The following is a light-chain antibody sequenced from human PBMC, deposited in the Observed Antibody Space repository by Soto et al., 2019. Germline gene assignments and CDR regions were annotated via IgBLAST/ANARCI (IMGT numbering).Light chain of an antibody. V-gene: IGKV1D-13*01. CDR3: QQYNNCLST. J-gene: IGKJ1*01. CDR1: QTINRC. Sequence: TPSPSSLSASIGDTITITCRASQTINRCLDWFQQKPGEAPRLLIYGASTLQDGVPSRFSGSGSGTEFTLTISSLQSEDFAAYYCQQYNNCLSTFGQGTKVDI. CDR2: GAS.